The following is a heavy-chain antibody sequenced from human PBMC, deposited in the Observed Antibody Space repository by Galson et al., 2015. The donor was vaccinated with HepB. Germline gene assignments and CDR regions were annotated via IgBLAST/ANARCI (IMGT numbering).Heavy chain of an antibody. Sequence: TLSLTCTVSGGSISSGGYYWSWIRQHPGKGLEWIGYIYYSGSTYYNPSLKSRVTISVDTSKNQFSLKLSSVTAADTAVYYCARYQAWSGYYTNYYFDYWGQGTLVTVSS. D-gene: IGHD3-3*01. CDR2: IYYSGST. V-gene: IGHV4-31*03. J-gene: IGHJ4*02. CDR3: ARYQAWSGYYTNYYFDY. CDR1: GGSISSGGYY.